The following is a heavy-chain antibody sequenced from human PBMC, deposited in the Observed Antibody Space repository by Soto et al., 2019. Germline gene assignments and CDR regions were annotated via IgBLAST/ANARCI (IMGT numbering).Heavy chain of an antibody. CDR3: ARDLDHSSGWSGHFDY. CDR1: GYTFTSYG. J-gene: IGHJ4*02. D-gene: IGHD6-19*01. V-gene: IGHV1-18*01. CDR2: ISAYNGNT. Sequence: ASVKVSCKASGYTFTSYGISWVRQAPGQGLEWMGWISAYNGNTNYAQKLQGRVTMTTDTSTSTAYMELRSLRSDDTAVYYCARDLDHSSGWSGHFDYWGQGTLVTVSS.